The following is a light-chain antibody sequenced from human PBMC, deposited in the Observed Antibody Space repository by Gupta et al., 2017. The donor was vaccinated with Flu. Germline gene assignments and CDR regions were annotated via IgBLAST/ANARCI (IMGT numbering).Light chain of an antibody. J-gene: IGLJ1*01. Sequence: QSALTQPASASGSPGQSLTISCTGTSSDVGRSDYVSWYQQHPDKAPKLIIYDVTHRPSGVSSRFSGSKSGNTASLTISGLQAEDETDYYCSSYTSGSTFYVFGTGTKVTVL. CDR3: SSYTSGSTFYV. CDR2: DVT. V-gene: IGLV2-14*01. CDR1: SSDVGRSDY.